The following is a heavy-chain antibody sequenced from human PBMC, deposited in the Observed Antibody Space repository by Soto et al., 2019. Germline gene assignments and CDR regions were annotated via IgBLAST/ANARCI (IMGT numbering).Heavy chain of an antibody. CDR2: IGPESGAT. J-gene: IGHJ4*02. D-gene: IGHD5-12*01. CDR3: GRGRSGQIVVFY. CDR1: GYTFSGHY. Sequence: ASENVSCRASGYTFSGHYIHWVRQAPEQGPEWMGEIGPESGATRYAQKFQGRVTMTREMSITTVYMELTNLSPDDTAVYYCGRGRSGQIVVFYWGQGTPVTVSS. V-gene: IGHV1-2*02.